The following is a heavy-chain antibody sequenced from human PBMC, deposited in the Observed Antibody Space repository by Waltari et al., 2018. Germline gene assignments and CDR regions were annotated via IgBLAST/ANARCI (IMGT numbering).Heavy chain of an antibody. Sequence: QVQLQESGPGLVKPSETLSLTCTVSGGSISSYYWSWTRQPPGKGLEWIGYIYYSGSTNYNPSLKSRVTISVDTSKNQFSLKLSSVTAADTAVYYCARDGGSLGWFDPWGQGTLVTVSS. V-gene: IGHV4-59*01. CDR2: IYYSGST. CDR3: ARDGGSLGWFDP. D-gene: IGHD3-10*01. J-gene: IGHJ5*02. CDR1: GGSISSYY.